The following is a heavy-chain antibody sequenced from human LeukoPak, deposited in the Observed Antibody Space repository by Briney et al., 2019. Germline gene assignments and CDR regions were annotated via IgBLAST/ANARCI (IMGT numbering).Heavy chain of an antibody. CDR3: ARKTVEVYYGALDP. Sequence: GGSLRLSCTASGFTFSTYVMTWVRQAPGKELEWVSGMTGTGDTKYYADSVKGRFTISRDNSKNTLYLQMNSLRAEDTAVYYCARKTVEVYYGALDPWGQGALVTVSS. D-gene: IGHD3-3*01. J-gene: IGHJ5*02. CDR2: MTGTGDTK. CDR1: GFTFSTYV. V-gene: IGHV3-23*01.